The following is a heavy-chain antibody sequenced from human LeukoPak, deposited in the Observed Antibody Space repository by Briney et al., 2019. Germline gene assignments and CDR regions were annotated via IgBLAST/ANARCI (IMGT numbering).Heavy chain of an antibody. J-gene: IGHJ2*01. CDR1: GFTFDDYG. CDR3: ARAGSGYSYGYGNWYFDL. Sequence: PGGSLRLSCAASGFTFDDYGMSWVRQAPGKGLEWVSGINWNGGSTGYADSVKGRFTISRDNAKNSLYLQMNSLRAEDTALYYCARAGSGYSYGYGNWYFDLWGRGTLVTVPS. V-gene: IGHV3-20*04. CDR2: INWNGGST. D-gene: IGHD5-18*01.